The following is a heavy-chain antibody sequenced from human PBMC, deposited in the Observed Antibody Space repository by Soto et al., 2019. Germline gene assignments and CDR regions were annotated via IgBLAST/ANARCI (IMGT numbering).Heavy chain of an antibody. CDR3: ARGRYYDILTGYYYGMDV. V-gene: IGHV4-59*01. J-gene: IGHJ6*02. CDR1: GGSISSYY. D-gene: IGHD3-9*01. Sequence: QVQLQESGPGLVKPSETLSLTCTVSGGSISSYYWNWIRQPPGKGLEWIGYIYYSGSTNYNPSLKSRVTISVDTSKNQFSLKLSSVTAADTAVYYCARGRYYDILTGYYYGMDVWGQGTTVTVSS. CDR2: IYYSGST.